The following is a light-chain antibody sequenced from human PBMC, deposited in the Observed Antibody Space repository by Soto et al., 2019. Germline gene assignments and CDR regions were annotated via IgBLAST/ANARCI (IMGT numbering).Light chain of an antibody. CDR3: QQYDSSQIT. V-gene: IGKV3-20*01. CDR2: GAS. J-gene: IGKJ5*01. Sequence: EIVLTQSPATLSLSTGEIAKLSGRASQNCSSYLACYQQKPGQAHRLLIYGASSRATGIPDRFSGSGSGTDFTLTITPLEPDDFVVYFCQQYDSSQITGGHGPRLALK. CDR1: QNCSSY.